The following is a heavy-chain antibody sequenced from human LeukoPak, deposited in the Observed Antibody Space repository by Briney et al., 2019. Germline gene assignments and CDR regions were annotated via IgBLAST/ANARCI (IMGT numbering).Heavy chain of an antibody. CDR3: AKDRAYSSGWYINYYYMDV. V-gene: IGHV3-23*01. Sequence: GGSLRLSCAASGFTFSSYAMSWVRQAPGKGLEWVSAISGSGGSTYYADSVKGRFTISRDNSKNTLYLQMTSLRAEDTAVYYCAKDRAYSSGWYINYYYMDVWGKGTTVTVSS. CDR2: ISGSGGST. D-gene: IGHD6-19*01. J-gene: IGHJ6*03. CDR1: GFTFSSYA.